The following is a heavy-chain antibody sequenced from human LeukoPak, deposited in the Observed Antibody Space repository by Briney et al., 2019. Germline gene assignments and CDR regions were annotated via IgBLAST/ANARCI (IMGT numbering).Heavy chain of an antibody. D-gene: IGHD5-24*01. Sequence: ASVNVSCKASGYTFTSYGISWVRQATGQGLEWMGWISAYNGNTNYAQKLQGRVTMSTDTHTSTVYMDVRRLRSDYTAVYYFVRGLQGTLAWLKALSAFDIWGEGTMVTVSS. CDR3: VRGLQGTLAWLKALSAFDI. CDR2: ISAYNGNT. V-gene: IGHV1-18*01. J-gene: IGHJ3*02. CDR1: GYTFTSYG.